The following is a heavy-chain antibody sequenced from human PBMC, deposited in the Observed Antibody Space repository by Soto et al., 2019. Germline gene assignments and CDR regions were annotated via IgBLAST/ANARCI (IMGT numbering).Heavy chain of an antibody. CDR2: VSAYNGAT. J-gene: IGHJ6*02. D-gene: IGHD3-10*01. Sequence: QVQLEQSGPEVRKPGASVRVSCKASGYTFTTYGFSWVRQAPGQGLEWMGWVSAYNGATQIQEKFPGRVTMTTDRATATGYLEMRSLSTDDTAVYYCASTCPLGACYKHDLYRYGLDVWGQGTTIIVSS. CDR1: GYTFTTYG. V-gene: IGHV1-18*04. CDR3: ASTCPLGACYKHDLYRYGLDV.